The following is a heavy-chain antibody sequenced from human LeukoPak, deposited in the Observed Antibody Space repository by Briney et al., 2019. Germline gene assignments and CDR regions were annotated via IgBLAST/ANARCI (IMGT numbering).Heavy chain of an antibody. CDR1: GFSFSTYS. CDR3: AKESHEDENWFDP. V-gene: IGHV3-48*01. D-gene: IGHD2-15*01. J-gene: IGHJ5*02. Sequence: PGGSLRLSCAASGFSFSTYSMNWVRQAPGKGLEWVSYISSSSSAIYYADSVKGRFTISRDNSKNTLYLQMNSLRAEGTAVYYCAKESHEDENWFDPWGQGTLVTVSS. CDR2: ISSSSSAI.